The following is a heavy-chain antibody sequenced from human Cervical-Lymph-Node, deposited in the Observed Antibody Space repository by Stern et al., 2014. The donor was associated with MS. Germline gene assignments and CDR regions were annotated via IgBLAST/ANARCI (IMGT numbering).Heavy chain of an antibody. CDR3: ASGSLEGFDP. V-gene: IGHV1-18*01. D-gene: IGHD5-24*01. Sequence: QVQLVQSGAEVKKPGASVKVSCKASGYTFNSLGISWVRQAHGQGLEWMGWISAYNGNTSYAQRLQGSVTLTTDTSTSTAYMELRSLTSDDTAVYYCASGSLEGFDPWGQGTRVTVSS. CDR2: ISAYNGNT. J-gene: IGHJ5*02. CDR1: GYTFNSLG.